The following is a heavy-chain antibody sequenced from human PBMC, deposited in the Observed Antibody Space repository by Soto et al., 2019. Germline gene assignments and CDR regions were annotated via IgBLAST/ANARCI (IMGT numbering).Heavy chain of an antibody. V-gene: IGHV3-30-3*01. CDR2: ISYDGSNK. CDR1: GFTFSSYA. D-gene: IGHD5-18*01. Sequence: PVGSLRLSCAASGFTFSSYAMHWVRQGPGKGLEWVAVISYDGSNKYYADSVKGRFTISRDNSKNSLYLQMNSLRAEDTALYYCARERIQLQWLIWFDPWGQGTLVTVS. J-gene: IGHJ5*02. CDR3: ARERIQLQWLIWFDP.